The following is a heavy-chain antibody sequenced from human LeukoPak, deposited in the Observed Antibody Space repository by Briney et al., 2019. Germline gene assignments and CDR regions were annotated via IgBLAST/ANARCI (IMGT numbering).Heavy chain of an antibody. CDR1: GFTFSSYA. CDR2: ISGSGGST. V-gene: IGHV3-23*01. D-gene: IGHD6-13*01. Sequence: GGSLRLSCAASGFTFSSYAMSWVRQAPGKGLEWVSAISGSGGSTYYADSVKGRFTISRDSSKNTLYLQMNSLRAEDTAVYYCAKVRAAGTEFDYWGQGTLVTVSS. J-gene: IGHJ4*02. CDR3: AKVRAAGTEFDY.